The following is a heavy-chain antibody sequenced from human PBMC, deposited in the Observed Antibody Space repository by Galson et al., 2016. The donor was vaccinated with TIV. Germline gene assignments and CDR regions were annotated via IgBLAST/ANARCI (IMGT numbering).Heavy chain of an antibody. CDR2: INTDGSTT. V-gene: IGHV3-74*01. Sequence: SLRLSCAASGFAFSNYWMHWVRQVPGKGLVWVSRINTDGSTTTYVDSVEGRFTISRDNAKNTLFLQMTSLRAEDTAVYYCARGDNPVPSFYFDYWGQGPLVTVSS. J-gene: IGHJ4*02. D-gene: IGHD2-2*01. CDR3: ARGDNPVPSFYFDY. CDR1: GFAFSNYW.